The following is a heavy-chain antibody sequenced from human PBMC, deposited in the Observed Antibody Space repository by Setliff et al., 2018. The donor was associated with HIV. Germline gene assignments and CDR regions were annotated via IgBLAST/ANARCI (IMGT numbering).Heavy chain of an antibody. J-gene: IGHJ5*01. V-gene: IGHV1-46*01. D-gene: IGHD6-19*01. CDR3: ASEAGASSGWFGY. CDR2: INPSGGST. Sequence: GASVKVSCKASGYTFTSYYMHWVRQAPGQGLEWMGIINPSGGSTNYAQKFQGRVTITTDESTSTAYMDLSSLRSEDTAVYYCASEAGASSGWFGYWGQGTLVTVSS. CDR1: GYTFTSYY.